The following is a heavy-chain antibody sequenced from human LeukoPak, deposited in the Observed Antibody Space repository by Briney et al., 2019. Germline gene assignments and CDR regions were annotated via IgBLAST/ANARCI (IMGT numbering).Heavy chain of an antibody. CDR3: AASSGWFDP. V-gene: IGHV4-61*01. Sequence: SETLSLTCSVSGGSVSSGSYYWSWIRQPPGKELEWIGYIYYSGSTKYNPSLKSRVTISVDMSKNQFPLKLSSVTAADTAMYYCAASSGWFDPWGQGTLVTVSS. D-gene: IGHD3-10*01. J-gene: IGHJ5*02. CDR1: GGSVSSGSYY. CDR2: IYYSGST.